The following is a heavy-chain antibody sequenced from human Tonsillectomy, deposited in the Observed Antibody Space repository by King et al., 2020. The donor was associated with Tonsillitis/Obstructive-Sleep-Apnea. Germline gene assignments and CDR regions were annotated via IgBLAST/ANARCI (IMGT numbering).Heavy chain of an antibody. D-gene: IGHD3-10*01. CDR3: AKALITGPRGVIPFDY. CDR2: FRGVGGTT. CDR1: GFTFSSYA. Sequence: VQLVESGGGLVQPGGSLRLSCAASGFTFSSYAMSGVRQAPGKGLEGFSAFRGVGGTTYYADSVKGRFTISRDNSKNTLYLQMNSLRAEDTAVYYCAKALITGPRGVIPFDYWGQGTLVTVSS. J-gene: IGHJ4*02. V-gene: IGHV3-23*04.